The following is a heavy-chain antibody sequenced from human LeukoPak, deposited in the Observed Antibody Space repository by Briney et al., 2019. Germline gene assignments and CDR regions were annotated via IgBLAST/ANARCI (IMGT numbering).Heavy chain of an antibody. V-gene: IGHV3-30-3*01. D-gene: IGHD3-10*01. CDR3: ARDYLWFGELFFYGMDV. Sequence: GGSLRLSCAASGFTFSSYAMHWVRQAPGKGLEWVAVISYDGSNKYYADSVKGRFTISRDNSKNTLYLQMNSLRAEDTAVYYCARDYLWFGELFFYGMDVWGQGTTVTVSS. CDR2: ISYDGSNK. CDR1: GFTFSSYA. J-gene: IGHJ6*02.